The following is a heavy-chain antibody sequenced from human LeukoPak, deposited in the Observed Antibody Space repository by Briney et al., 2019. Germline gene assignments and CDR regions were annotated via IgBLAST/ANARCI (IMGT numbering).Heavy chain of an antibody. CDR1: GGSISSYY. CDR2: IYYSGST. D-gene: IGHD6-13*01. V-gene: IGHV4-59*01. Sequence: SETLSVTCTVSGGSISSYYWSWIRQPPGKGRGWIGYIYYSGSTNYNPALKSRVTISVDTSKNQFSLKLSSVTAADTAVYYCARENIAAAGFDYWGQGTLVTVSS. J-gene: IGHJ4*02. CDR3: ARENIAAAGFDY.